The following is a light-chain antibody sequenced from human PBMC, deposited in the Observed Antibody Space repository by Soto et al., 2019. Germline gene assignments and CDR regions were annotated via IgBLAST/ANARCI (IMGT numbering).Light chain of an antibody. CDR3: LQVNSFPRT. CDR1: LPISNY. V-gene: IGKV1-27*01. Sequence: SQLAQSPTSMSPSLLDRVTITCLSSLPISNYLAWHQQKPGKIPNLLIYAASTLQAGVPSQFSGSGSGTDFTLTISSLQPEDVATYYCLQVNSFPRTFGPGTKVDI. CDR2: AAS. J-gene: IGKJ1*01.